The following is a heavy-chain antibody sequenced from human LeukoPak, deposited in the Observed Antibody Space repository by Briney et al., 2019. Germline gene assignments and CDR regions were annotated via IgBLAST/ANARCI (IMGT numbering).Heavy chain of an antibody. CDR1: RYTVTGHY. CDR2: INANSGVT. D-gene: IGHD5-18*01. Sequence: AAVKVSCKASRYTVTGHYLHWVRQAPGEGREWMGWINANSGVTNSVQKFEGGVTISRETSRNTAYMGRHSLSSDDTAMYYSAKDAHSGFSSSYNMDSWGQGTLVTVPS. CDR3: AKDAHSGFSSSYNMDS. J-gene: IGHJ4*02. V-gene: IGHV1-2*02.